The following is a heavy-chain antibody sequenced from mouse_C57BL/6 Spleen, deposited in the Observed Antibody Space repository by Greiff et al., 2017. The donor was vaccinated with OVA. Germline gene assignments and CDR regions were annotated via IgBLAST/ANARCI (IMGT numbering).Heavy chain of an antibody. D-gene: IGHD2-5*01. CDR1: GFTFSSYG. CDR3: ARQSNYYVDY. CDR2: ISSGGSYT. Sequence: EVMLVESGGDLVKPGGSLKLSCAASGFTFSSYGMSWVRQTPDKRLEWVATISSGGSYTYYPDSVKGRFTISRDNAKNTLYLQMSSLKSEDTAMYYCARQSNYYVDYWGQGTTLTVSS. V-gene: IGHV5-6*01. J-gene: IGHJ2*01.